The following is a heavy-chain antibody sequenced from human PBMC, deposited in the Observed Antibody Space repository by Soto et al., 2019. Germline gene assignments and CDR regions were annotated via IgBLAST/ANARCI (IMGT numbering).Heavy chain of an antibody. CDR2: INAGNGNT. Sequence: QVQLVQSGAEEKKPGASVKVSCKASGYTFTSYAMHWVRQAPGQRLEWMGWINAGNGNTKYSQKFQGRVTITRDTSASTAYMELSSLRSEDTAVYYCARVEGQQSSHYYGMDVWGQGTTVTVSS. J-gene: IGHJ6*02. CDR3: ARVEGQQSSHYYGMDV. CDR1: GYTFTSYA. V-gene: IGHV1-3*05. D-gene: IGHD6-13*01.